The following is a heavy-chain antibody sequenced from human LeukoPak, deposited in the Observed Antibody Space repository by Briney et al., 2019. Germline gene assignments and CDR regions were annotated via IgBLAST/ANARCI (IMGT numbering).Heavy chain of an antibody. D-gene: IGHD5-18*01. CDR3: ARDLDTAMVGGHDY. Sequence: PGGSLRLSCAAFGFTFSSYWMSWVRQAPGKGLEWVSSISSSSSSYIYYADSVKGRFTISRDNAKNSLYLQMNSLRAEDTAVYYCARDLDTAMVGGHDYWGQGTLVTVSS. CDR1: GFTFSSYW. V-gene: IGHV3-21*01. CDR2: ISSSSSSYI. J-gene: IGHJ4*02.